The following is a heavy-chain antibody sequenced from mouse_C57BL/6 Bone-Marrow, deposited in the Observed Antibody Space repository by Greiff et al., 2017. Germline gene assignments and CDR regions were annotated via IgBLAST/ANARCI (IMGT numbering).Heavy chain of an antibody. J-gene: IGHJ1*03. CDR2: INPNYGTT. CDR3: ARLGYYYGSSYVWYFDV. D-gene: IGHD1-1*01. V-gene: IGHV1-39*01. Sequence: VQLKQSGPELVKPGASVKISCKASGYSFTDYNMNWVKQSNGKSLEWIGVINPNYGTTSYNQKFKGKATLTVDQSSSTAYMQINSLTSEDSAVYYCARLGYYYGSSYVWYFDVWGTGTTVTVSS. CDR1: GYSFTDYN.